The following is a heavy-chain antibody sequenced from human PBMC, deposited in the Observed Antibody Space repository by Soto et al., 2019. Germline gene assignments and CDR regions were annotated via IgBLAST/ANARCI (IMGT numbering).Heavy chain of an antibody. CDR2: VYNSGNT. CDR1: GGSMTGYF. D-gene: IGHD6-19*01. V-gene: IGHV4-4*07. Sequence: QVQLQESGPGLVKPSETLSLTCTASGGSMTGYFLTWIRQSAGQGLEWIGHVYNSGNTDYNPSLASRITMAVDTSKREFSLKVKPVTAAATAVYYCARTHWVSGTEYWGQGTLVSVSS. J-gene: IGHJ4*02. CDR3: ARTHWVSGTEY.